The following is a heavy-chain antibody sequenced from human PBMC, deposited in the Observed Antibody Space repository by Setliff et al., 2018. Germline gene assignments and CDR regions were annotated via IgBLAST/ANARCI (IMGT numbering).Heavy chain of an antibody. J-gene: IGHJ2*01. CDR1: GGSMITNDYF. D-gene: IGHD5-12*01. CDR3: ARNPDFLQYSFDL. CDR2: IYYRGIN. V-gene: IGHV4-39*07. Sequence: SETLSLTCTVSGGSMITNDYFWGWVRQSPEKGLEWIGSIYYRGINFSNPSLRSRVTMSVDTSKNQFSLNLTSVTAADTALYYCARNPDFLQYSFDLWGRGTLVTVSS.